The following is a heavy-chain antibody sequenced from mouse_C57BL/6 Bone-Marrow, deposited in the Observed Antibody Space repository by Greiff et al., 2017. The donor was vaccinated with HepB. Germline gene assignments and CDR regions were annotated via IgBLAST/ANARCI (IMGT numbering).Heavy chain of an antibody. V-gene: IGHV1-69*01. D-gene: IGHD1-1*01. CDR1: GYTFTSYW. CDR3: ARERAYYYGSSSYFDV. Sequence: VQLQQPGAELVMPGASVKLSCKASGYTFTSYWMHWVKQRPGQGLEWIGEIDPSDSYTNYNQKFKGKSTLTVDKSSSTAYMQLSGLTSEDSAVYYCARERAYYYGSSSYFDVWGTGTTVTVSS. CDR2: IDPSDSYT. J-gene: IGHJ1*03.